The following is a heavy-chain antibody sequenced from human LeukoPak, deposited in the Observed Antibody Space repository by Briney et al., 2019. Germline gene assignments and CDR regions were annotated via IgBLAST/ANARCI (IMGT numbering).Heavy chain of an antibody. Sequence: SGPTLVNPTQTLTLPCTFSGFSLSTSGVGVGWIRQPPGKALEWLALIYWDDDKRYSPSLKSRLTITKDTSKNQVVLTMTHMDPGDTATYYCAHRPAGVVKFDYWGQGTLVTVSS. V-gene: IGHV2-5*02. CDR2: IYWDDDK. CDR1: GFSLSTSGVG. J-gene: IGHJ4*02. CDR3: AHRPAGVVKFDY. D-gene: IGHD3-3*01.